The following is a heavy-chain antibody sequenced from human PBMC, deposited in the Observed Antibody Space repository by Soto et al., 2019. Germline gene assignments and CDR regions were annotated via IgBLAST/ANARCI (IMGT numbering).Heavy chain of an antibody. D-gene: IGHD2-15*01. Sequence: GGSLRLSCAASGFTFSGSAMHWVRQASGKGLEWVGRIRSKANSYATAYAASVKGRFTISRDDSKNTAYLQMNSLKTEDTAVYYCTRRSDCSGGSCYSSGFYYYYGMDVWGQGTTVTVSS. J-gene: IGHJ6*02. CDR1: GFTFSGSA. CDR2: IRSKANSYAT. CDR3: TRRSDCSGGSCYSSGFYYYYGMDV. V-gene: IGHV3-73*01.